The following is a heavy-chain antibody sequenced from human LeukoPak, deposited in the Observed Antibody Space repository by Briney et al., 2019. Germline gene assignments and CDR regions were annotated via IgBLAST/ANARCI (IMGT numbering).Heavy chain of an antibody. CDR3: AKDYYGSGSYYLDY. CDR2: IRYDGSNK. V-gene: IGHV3-30*02. Sequence: GGSLRLSCEDSEFTFSSYGMHWVRQAPGKGLEWVAFIRYDGSNKYYADSVKGRFTIPRDNSKNTLYLQMNSLRAEDTAVYYCAKDYYGSGSYYLDYWGQGTLVTVSS. J-gene: IGHJ4*02. CDR1: EFTFSSYG. D-gene: IGHD3-10*01.